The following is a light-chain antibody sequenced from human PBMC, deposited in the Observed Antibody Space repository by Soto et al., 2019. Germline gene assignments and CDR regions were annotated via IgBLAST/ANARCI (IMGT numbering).Light chain of an antibody. CDR3: QQYGASPLT. J-gene: IGKJ4*01. V-gene: IGKV3-20*01. Sequence: EIVLTQSPGTLSLSPGDRATLSCRASQSVSSNYLAWYQQRPGQAPRLVIFGASSRATGIPDRFSGSGSGTVFTLTISRLEPEDFAVYYCQQYGASPLTFGGGTKVEI. CDR1: QSVSSNY. CDR2: GAS.